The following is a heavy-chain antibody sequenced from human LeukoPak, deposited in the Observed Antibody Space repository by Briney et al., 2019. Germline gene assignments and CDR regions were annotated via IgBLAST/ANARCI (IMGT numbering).Heavy chain of an antibody. D-gene: IGHD1-14*01. V-gene: IGHV4-59*01. Sequence: SESLSLTCTVSGGSMSTYYWTWIRQPPGKGLEWIGFICLVRSTNYNPSLKSRVTISVDTSKNQLSLKLSSVTAADTAVYYCAGMRITTPTVRTLDYWGQGTLVTVSS. CDR1: GGSMSTYY. CDR3: AGMRITTPTVRTLDY. J-gene: IGHJ4*02. CDR2: ICLVRST.